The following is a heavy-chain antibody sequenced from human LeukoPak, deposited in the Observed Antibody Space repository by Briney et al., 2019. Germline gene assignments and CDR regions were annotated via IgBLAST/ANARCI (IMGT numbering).Heavy chain of an antibody. CDR1: GFTFSSYG. D-gene: IGHD6-13*01. Sequence: PGGSLRLSCAASGFTFSSYGMSWVRQAPGKGLEWVSAISGSGGSTYYADSVKGRFTISRDNSKNTLYLQMNSLRAEDTAVYYGAIHIAAAGPLDYWGQGTLVTVSS. CDR3: AIHIAAAGPLDY. V-gene: IGHV3-23*01. J-gene: IGHJ4*02. CDR2: ISGSGGST.